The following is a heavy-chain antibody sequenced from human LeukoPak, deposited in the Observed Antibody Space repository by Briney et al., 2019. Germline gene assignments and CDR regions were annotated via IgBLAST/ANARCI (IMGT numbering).Heavy chain of an antibody. Sequence: PGGSLRLSCAASGFTFSSYAMIWVRQAPGKGLEWVSAISGSGGSTYYADSVKGRFTISRDNSKNTLYLQMNSLRAEDTAAYYCAKVGGYYYEAYFDYWGQGTLVTVSS. V-gene: IGHV3-23*01. J-gene: IGHJ4*02. CDR2: ISGSGGST. CDR1: GFTFSSYA. D-gene: IGHD3-22*01. CDR3: AKVGGYYYEAYFDY.